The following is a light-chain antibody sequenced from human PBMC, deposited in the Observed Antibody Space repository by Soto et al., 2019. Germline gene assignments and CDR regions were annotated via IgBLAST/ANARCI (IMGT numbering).Light chain of an antibody. J-gene: IGKJ1*01. Sequence: DIQMSQSPSALSASVGDRVTITCRASQTINRWLAWHQQKPGKAPKLLIYEASNLETGVPSRFGGSGSGTDFTFTISSLQPEDFATYYCQHYNSYSEAFGQGTKVDIK. CDR2: EAS. V-gene: IGKV1-5*03. CDR3: QHYNSYSEA. CDR1: QTINRW.